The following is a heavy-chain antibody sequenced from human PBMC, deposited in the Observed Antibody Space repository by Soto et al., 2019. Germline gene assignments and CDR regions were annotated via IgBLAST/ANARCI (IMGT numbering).Heavy chain of an antibody. V-gene: IGHV1-2*04. CDR2: INPNSGGT. CDR3: ARDTRAWFGELPTGGWFDP. J-gene: IGHJ5*02. D-gene: IGHD3-10*01. CDR1: GYTFTGYY. Sequence: ASVKVSCKASGYTFTGYYMHWVRQAPGQGLEWMGWINPNSGGTNYAQKFQGWVTMTRDTSISTAYMELSRLRSDDTAVYYCARDTRAWFGELPTGGWFDPWGQGTLVTVSS.